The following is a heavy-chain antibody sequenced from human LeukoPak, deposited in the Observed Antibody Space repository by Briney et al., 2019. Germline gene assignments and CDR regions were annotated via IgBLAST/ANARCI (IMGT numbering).Heavy chain of an antibody. V-gene: IGHV4-39*01. CDR2: IYYSGST. J-gene: IGHJ4*02. Sequence: SSETLSLTCTVSGGSISSSSYYWGWIRQPPGKGLEWIGSIYYSGSTYYNPSLKSRFTITVDTSKNQFSLKPSSVTAADTAVYYCARHRPDQYSSSWYYFDYWGQGTLVTVSS. CDR1: GGSISSSSYY. D-gene: IGHD6-13*01. CDR3: ARHRPDQYSSSWYYFDY.